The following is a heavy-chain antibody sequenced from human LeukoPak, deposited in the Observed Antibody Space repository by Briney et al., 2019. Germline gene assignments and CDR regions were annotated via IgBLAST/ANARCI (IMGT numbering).Heavy chain of an antibody. D-gene: IGHD2-2*01. J-gene: IGHJ4*02. V-gene: IGHV5-51*01. CDR1: GYSFTNYW. Sequence: GESLKISCKGSGYSFTNYWIAWVRQMPGKGLEWMGIIYPGDSDTRYNPSFQGQVTISADKSINSAYLQWSSLKASDTAMYYCARRSASLYYFEYRGQGTLVSVSS. CDR3: ARRSASLYYFEY. CDR2: IYPGDSDT.